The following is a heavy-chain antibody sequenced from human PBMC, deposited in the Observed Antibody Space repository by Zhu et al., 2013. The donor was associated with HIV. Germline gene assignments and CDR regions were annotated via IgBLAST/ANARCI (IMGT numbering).Heavy chain of an antibody. CDR1: GYTFTSYG. Sequence: QVQLVQSGAEVKKPGASVKVSCKASGYTFTSYGISWVRQAPGQGPEWMGWISAYNGNTNYAQKLQGRVTMTTDTSTSTAYMELRSLRSDDTAVYYCATLQMQYYYDSSGDAYNWFDPWGQGTLVTVSS. CDR2: ISAYNGNT. V-gene: IGHV1-18*01. J-gene: IGHJ5*02. D-gene: IGHD3-22*01. CDR3: ATLQMQYYYDSSGDAYNWFDP.